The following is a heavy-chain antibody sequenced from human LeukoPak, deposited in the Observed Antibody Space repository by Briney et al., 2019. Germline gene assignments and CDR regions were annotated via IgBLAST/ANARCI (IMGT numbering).Heavy chain of an antibody. J-gene: IGHJ3*02. Sequence: SETLSLTCTVSGGSISSYYWSWIRQPPGKGLEWIGYIYYSGSTNYNPSLKSRVTISVDTSKNQFSLKLSSVTAADTAVYFCARAQPDILTGYYFDIWGQGTMVTVSS. CDR3: ARAQPDILTGYYFDI. CDR2: IYYSGST. D-gene: IGHD3-9*01. V-gene: IGHV4-59*12. CDR1: GGSISSYY.